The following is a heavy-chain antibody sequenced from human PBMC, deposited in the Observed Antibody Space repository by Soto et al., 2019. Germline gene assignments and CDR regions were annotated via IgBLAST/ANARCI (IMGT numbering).Heavy chain of an antibody. J-gene: IGHJ4*02. Sequence: SVPLCLSCPLSGATITSPTYFLAWMRQPPGRGLECVGSIYYSGKTHYNPSLKNRVTISVDRSKNQFSLQMTSVTAADTAVYYCAKGLDSSSWYYFDYWGQGSLVSVSA. V-gene: IGHV4-39*01. CDR3: AKGLDSSSWYYFDY. CDR1: GATITSPTYF. D-gene: IGHD6-13*01. CDR2: IYYSGKT.